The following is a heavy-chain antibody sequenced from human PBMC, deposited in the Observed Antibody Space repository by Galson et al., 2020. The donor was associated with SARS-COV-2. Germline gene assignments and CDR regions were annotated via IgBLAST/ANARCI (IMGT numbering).Heavy chain of an antibody. CDR3: ATVRFYGSGSYLHY. Sequence: ASAKVYCKVSGYTLTELYIHHVRQAPHTGLAWMGGFDPDGGETIYTQNSQGRVTMTEDTSTDTAYMELNNLRSEDTAVYFCATVRFYGSGSYLHYWGQGTLVTVAS. J-gene: IGHJ4*02. CDR1: GYTLTELY. V-gene: IGHV1-24*01. CDR2: FDPDGGET. D-gene: IGHD3-10*01.